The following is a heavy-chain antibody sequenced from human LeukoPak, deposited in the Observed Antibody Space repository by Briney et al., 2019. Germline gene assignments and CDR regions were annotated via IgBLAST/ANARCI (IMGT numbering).Heavy chain of an antibody. CDR2: IIPIVSTT. J-gene: IGHJ3*01. CDR1: GFTFSNRI. CDR3: ARPHCTDPDCYGPWAFDV. Sequence: ASVKLSCTASGFTFSNRIFSWVRQAPGQGLGWLGAIIPIVSTTNYAQKLQGRVTISADESTNTTYMELSSLRSEDTAIYYCARPHCTDPDCYGPWAFDVGGQGTVVTVSS. D-gene: IGHD2-21*02. V-gene: IGHV1-69*13.